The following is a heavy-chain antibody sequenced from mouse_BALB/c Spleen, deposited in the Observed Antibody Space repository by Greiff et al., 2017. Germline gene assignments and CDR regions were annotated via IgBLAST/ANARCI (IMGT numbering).Heavy chain of an antibody. CDR3: ARRTWFAY. V-gene: IGHV3-2*02. CDR1: GYSITSDYA. CDR2: ISYSGST. Sequence: EVKLQQSGPGLVKPSQSLSLTCTVTGYSITSDYAWNWIRQFPGNKLEWMGYISYSGSTSYNPSLKSRISITRDTSKNQFFLQLNSVTTEDTATYYCARRTWFAYWGQGTLVTVSA. J-gene: IGHJ3*01.